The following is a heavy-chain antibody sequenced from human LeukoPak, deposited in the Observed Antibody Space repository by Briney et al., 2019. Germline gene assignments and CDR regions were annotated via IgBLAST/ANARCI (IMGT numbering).Heavy chain of an antibody. V-gene: IGHV3-23*01. CDR2: IGTSGGDI. CDR1: RFSFRNYV. D-gene: IGHD7-27*01. Sequence: PGGSLRLSCAASRFSFRNYVMMWVRQAPGKGLEWVSFIGTSGGDIDYADSVKGRFSISRDNAKNTLSLQMNSLRVDDTAVYYCARDPNWGSGYWGQGTLVTVSS. J-gene: IGHJ4*02. CDR3: ARDPNWGSGY.